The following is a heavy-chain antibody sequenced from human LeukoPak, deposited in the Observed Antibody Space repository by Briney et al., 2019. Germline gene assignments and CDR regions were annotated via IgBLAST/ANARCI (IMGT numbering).Heavy chain of an antibody. CDR3: ARAMCGYSYGFCHYYMDV. V-gene: IGHV1-69*06. CDR2: IIPIFGTA. Sequence: SVKVSCKASGGTFSSYAISWVRQAPGQGLEWMGGIIPIFGTANYAQKFQGRVTITADKSTSTAYMELSSLRSEDTAVYYCARAMCGYSYGFCHYYMDVWGKGTTVTVSS. CDR1: GGTFSSYA. J-gene: IGHJ6*03. D-gene: IGHD5-18*01.